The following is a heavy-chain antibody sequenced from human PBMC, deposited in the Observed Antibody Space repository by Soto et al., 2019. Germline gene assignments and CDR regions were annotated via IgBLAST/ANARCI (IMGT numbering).Heavy chain of an antibody. CDR2: INHSGST. V-gene: IGHV4-34*01. Sequence: PSETLSLTCAVYGGSFSGYYWSWIRQPPGKGLEWIGEINHSGSTNYNPPLKSRVTISVDTSKNQFSLKLSSVTAADTAVYYCAREGVDSSGCSYWGQGTLVTVS. CDR3: AREGVDSSGCSY. J-gene: IGHJ4*02. CDR1: GGSFSGYY. D-gene: IGHD3-22*01.